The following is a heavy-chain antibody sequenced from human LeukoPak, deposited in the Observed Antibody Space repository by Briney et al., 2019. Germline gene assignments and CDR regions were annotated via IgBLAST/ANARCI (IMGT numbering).Heavy chain of an antibody. CDR1: GFIVSTKY. CDR2: IYSGGST. D-gene: IGHD2-15*01. Sequence: GGSLRLSCAASGFIVSTKYMTWVRQAPGKGLEWVSVIYSGGSTFYADSVKGRFTISRDNSKNTLYLQMNSLRAEDTAVYYCASDSYSPEYFQHWGQGTLVTVSS. CDR3: ASDSYSPEYFQH. V-gene: IGHV3-66*01. J-gene: IGHJ1*01.